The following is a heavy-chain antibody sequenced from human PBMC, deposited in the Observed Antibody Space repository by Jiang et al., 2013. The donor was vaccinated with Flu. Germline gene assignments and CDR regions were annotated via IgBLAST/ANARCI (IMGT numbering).Heavy chain of an antibody. Sequence: GAEVKTPGASVKISCKTSGYTFDTYSIHWVRQAAGQGLEWMGWINGGNGQTKYSEKFRGRVTITRDTSANTAYMEINRLKSEDTAIYYCARHFGLVKEYFYYYGMDVWGQGTTVT. CDR3: ARHFGLVKEYFYYYGMDV. J-gene: IGHJ6*01. V-gene: IGHV1-3*01. D-gene: IGHD2-21*01. CDR2: INGGNGQT. CDR1: GYTFDTYS.